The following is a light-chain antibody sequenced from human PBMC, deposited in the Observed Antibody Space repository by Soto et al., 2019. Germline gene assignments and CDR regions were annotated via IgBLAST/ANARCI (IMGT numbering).Light chain of an antibody. CDR2: EVS. CDR3: SSYAGSNNLYV. Sequence: QLVLTQPPSASGSPGQSVTISCTGTSSDIGVYNYVSWYQQHPGKAPKLMIYEVSERPSGVPDRFSGSKSGNTASLTVSGLQTEDEADYYCSSYAGSNNLYVFGTGTKLTVL. CDR1: SSDIGVYNY. V-gene: IGLV2-8*01. J-gene: IGLJ1*01.